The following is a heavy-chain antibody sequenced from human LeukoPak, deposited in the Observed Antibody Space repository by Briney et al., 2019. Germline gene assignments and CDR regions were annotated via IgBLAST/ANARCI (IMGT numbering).Heavy chain of an antibody. Sequence: GGSLRLSCAASGFTFSSYWMHWVRQAPGKGLVWVSRINSDGSSTSYADSVKGRFTISRDNAKNTLYLQMNSLRAEDTAVYYCARGIGLGSWGGDYWGQGTLVTVSS. CDR1: GFTFSSYW. CDR2: INSDGSST. J-gene: IGHJ4*02. CDR3: ARGIGLGSWGGDY. D-gene: IGHD3-16*01. V-gene: IGHV3-74*01.